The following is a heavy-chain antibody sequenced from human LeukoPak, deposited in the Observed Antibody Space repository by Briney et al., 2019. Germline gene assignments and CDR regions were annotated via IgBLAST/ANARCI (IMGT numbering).Heavy chain of an antibody. CDR3: AKDIRVVVTSYFDY. Sequence: GRSLRLSCAASGFTFDDYAMHWVRQAPGKGLEWVSGISWNSGSIDYADSVKGRFTISRDNAKNSLYLQMNSLRAEDTALYYCAKDIRVVVTSYFDYWGQGTLVTVSS. J-gene: IGHJ4*02. D-gene: IGHD2-21*02. CDR2: ISWNSGSI. CDR1: GFTFDDYA. V-gene: IGHV3-9*01.